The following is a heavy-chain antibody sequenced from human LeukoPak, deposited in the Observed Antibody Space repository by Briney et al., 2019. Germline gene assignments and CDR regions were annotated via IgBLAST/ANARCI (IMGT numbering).Heavy chain of an antibody. CDR1: GFTFSSYA. V-gene: IGHV3-23*01. J-gene: IGHJ4*02. CDR2: ISGSGGST. Sequence: PGGSLRLSCAASGFTFSSYAMSWVRQAPVKGLEWVSAISGSGGSTYYADSVKGRFTISRDNSKNTLYLQMNSLRAEDTAVYYCAKDRWRGWETDYWGQGTLVTVSS. D-gene: IGHD3-3*01. CDR3: AKDRWRGWETDY.